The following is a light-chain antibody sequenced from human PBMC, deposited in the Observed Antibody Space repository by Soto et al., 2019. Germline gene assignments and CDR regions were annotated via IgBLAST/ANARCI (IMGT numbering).Light chain of an antibody. Sequence: SYELTQPPLVSVSPGQTASITCSGDKLGDKYACWYQQKPGQSPVLVIYQDSKRPSGIPERFSGSNSGNTATLTISGTQAMDEADYYCQAWDSSTVVFGGGTKLNVL. V-gene: IGLV3-1*01. CDR2: QDS. J-gene: IGLJ2*01. CDR1: KLGDKY. CDR3: QAWDSSTVV.